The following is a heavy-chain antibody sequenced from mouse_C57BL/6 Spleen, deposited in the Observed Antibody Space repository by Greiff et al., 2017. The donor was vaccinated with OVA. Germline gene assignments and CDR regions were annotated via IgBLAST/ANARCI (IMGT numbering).Heavy chain of an antibody. V-gene: IGHV1-84*01. D-gene: IGHD1-1*01. J-gene: IGHJ1*03. CDR3: ARGRYGSSYDWYFDV. CDR1: GYTFTDYY. Sequence: LQESGPELVKPGASVKISCKASGYTFTDYYINWVKQRPGQGLEWIGWIYPGSGNTKYNEKFKGKATLTVDTSSSTAYMQLSSLTSEDSAVYFCARGRYGSSYDWYFDVWGTGTTVTVSS. CDR2: IYPGSGNT.